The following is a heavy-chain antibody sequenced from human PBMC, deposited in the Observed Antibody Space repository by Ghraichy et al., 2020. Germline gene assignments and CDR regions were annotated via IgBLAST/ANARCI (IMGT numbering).Heavy chain of an antibody. D-gene: IGHD6-13*01. CDR2: IYYSGST. CDR1: GGSISSYY. CDR3: AREGGVYSSSWFPPGGFDP. V-gene: IGHV4-59*01. J-gene: IGHJ5*02. Sequence: SETLSLTCTVSGGSISSYYWSWIRQPPGKGLEWIGYIYYSGSTNYNPSLKSRVTISVDTSKNQFSLKLSSVTAADTAVYYCAREGGVYSSSWFPPGGFDPWGQGTLVTVSS.